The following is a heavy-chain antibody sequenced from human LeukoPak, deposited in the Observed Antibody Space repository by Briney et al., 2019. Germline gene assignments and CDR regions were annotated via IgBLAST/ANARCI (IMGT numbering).Heavy chain of an antibody. D-gene: IGHD3-22*01. CDR2: INTNTGNP. V-gene: IGHV7-4-1*02. CDR3: ARGPNYYDSSGYYAFDI. Sequence: GASVKVSCKASGYTFTSYAMNWVRQAPGQGLEWMGWINTNTGNPTYAQGFTGRFVFSLDTSVSTAYLQISSLKAEDTAVYYCARGPNYYDSSGYYAFDIWGQGTMVTVSS. J-gene: IGHJ3*02. CDR1: GYTFTSYA.